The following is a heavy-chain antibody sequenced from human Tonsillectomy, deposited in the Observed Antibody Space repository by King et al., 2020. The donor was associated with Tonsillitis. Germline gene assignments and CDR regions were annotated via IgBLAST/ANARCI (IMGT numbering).Heavy chain of an antibody. CDR1: GFTFSSSW. J-gene: IGHJ4*02. V-gene: IGHV3-7*01. Sequence: VQLVESGGGLVQPGGSLRPSCAASGFTFSSSWMNWVRQAPGKGLEWVANINQDGSTEYYVDSVKGRFTISRDNAKNSFYLQMNSLRAEDTAIYYCASWGTSNYWGQGTPITVSS. D-gene: IGHD3-16*01. CDR2: INQDGSTE. CDR3: ASWGTSNY.